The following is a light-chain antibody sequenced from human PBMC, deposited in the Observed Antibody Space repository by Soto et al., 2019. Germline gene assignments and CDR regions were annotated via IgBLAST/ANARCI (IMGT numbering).Light chain of an antibody. CDR3: QQYYSYTFT. Sequence: AIRMTQSPSTFSASTGDRVTITCRASQAISTYLAWYQQKPGKAPKLLIYDASTLQSGVPSRFSGSGSGTDFTLTISCLQSEDFATYYCQQYYSYTFTFGPGTKVDF. CDR1: QAISTY. J-gene: IGKJ3*01. V-gene: IGKV1-8*01. CDR2: DAS.